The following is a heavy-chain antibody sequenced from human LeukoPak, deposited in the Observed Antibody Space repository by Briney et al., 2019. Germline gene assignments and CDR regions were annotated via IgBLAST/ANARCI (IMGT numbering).Heavy chain of an antibody. J-gene: IGHJ4*02. CDR2: IYYSGST. V-gene: IGHV4-39*01. CDR3: IDGAGAFDY. CDR1: GGSISSSSYY. D-gene: IGHD2-8*01. Sequence: PSETLSLTCTVSGGSISSSSYYWGWIRQPPGKGLEWIGSIYYSGSTYYNPSLKSRVTISVDTSKNQFSLKLSSVTAADTAVSRLIDGAGAFDYWGQGTLVTVSS.